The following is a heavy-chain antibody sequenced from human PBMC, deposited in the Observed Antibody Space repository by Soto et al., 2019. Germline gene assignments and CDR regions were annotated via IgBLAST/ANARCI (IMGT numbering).Heavy chain of an antibody. CDR3: AKDDDTSSHYSLLDF. V-gene: IGHV3-33*06. J-gene: IGHJ4*02. D-gene: IGHD3-22*01. Sequence: QVQLVESGGGVVQPGTSLRLSCAASGFAFSYHGIHWVRQAPGKGLEWVAVTWSGGRGEYYADSVRGRFTISRDNSKTTVYLQMNSLRVEDTAVYYCAKDDDTSSHYSLLDFRGPGTLVTVSS. CDR2: TWSGGRGE. CDR1: GFAFSYHG.